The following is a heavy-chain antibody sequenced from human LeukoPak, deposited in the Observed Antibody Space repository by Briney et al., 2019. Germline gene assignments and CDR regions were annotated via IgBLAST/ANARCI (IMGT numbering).Heavy chain of an antibody. CDR3: ARDRKWELGNWFDP. D-gene: IGHD1-26*01. Sequence: ASVKVSCKASGYTFTNYYMHWVRQAPGQGLEWMGIINPSGGITNYAQKFQGRVTMTRDMSTSTVYMELSSLRSDDTAVYYCARDRKWELGNWFDPWGQGTLVTVSS. J-gene: IGHJ5*02. CDR2: INPSGGIT. V-gene: IGHV1-46*01. CDR1: GYTFTNYY.